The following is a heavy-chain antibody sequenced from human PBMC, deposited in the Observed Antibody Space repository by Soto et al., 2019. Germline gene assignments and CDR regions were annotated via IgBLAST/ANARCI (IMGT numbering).Heavy chain of an antibody. Sequence: LPLTCSVSGGSISRYYWSWIRQPPGKGLEWIGYAYYSGDTGYNPSLKSRVTMAVDTSKSQVSLKLSSVTAADTAVYYCARDRSTYGGGGTGEVKENWFDPWGQGALVTVSS. CDR2: AYYSGDT. CDR1: GGSISRYY. V-gene: IGHV4-59*01. CDR3: ARDRSTYGGGGTGEVKENWFDP. D-gene: IGHD2-8*01. J-gene: IGHJ5*02.